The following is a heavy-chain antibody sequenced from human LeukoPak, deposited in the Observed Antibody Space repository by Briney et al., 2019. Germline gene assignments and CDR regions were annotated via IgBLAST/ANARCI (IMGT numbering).Heavy chain of an antibody. D-gene: IGHD2-21*02. V-gene: IGHV3-48*02. CDR2: ISSSSSTI. Sequence: GGSLRLSCAASGFTFSSYSMNWVRQAPGKGLEWVSYISSSSSTIYYADSVKGRFTISRDNAKNSLYLQMNSLRDEDTAVYYCARDNLYCGGDCPPGTQYFQHWGQGTLVTVSS. CDR1: GFTFSSYS. J-gene: IGHJ1*01. CDR3: ARDNLYCGGDCPPGTQYFQH.